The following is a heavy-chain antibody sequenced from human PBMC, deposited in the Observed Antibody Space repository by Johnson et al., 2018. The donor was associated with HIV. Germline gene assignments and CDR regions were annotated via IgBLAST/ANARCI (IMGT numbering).Heavy chain of an antibody. CDR3: ARVEWDQNAFDI. J-gene: IGHJ3*02. Sequence: QVQLVESGGGVVQPGKSLTLSCVGSGLSFSNFGIHWVRQAPGKGPEWVAVISFDGNLKKYADSVKGRFTISRDNAKNSLYLQMNSLRAEDTAVYYCARVEWDQNAFDIWGQGTMVTVSS. V-gene: IGHV3-30*03. D-gene: IGHD1-26*01. CDR2: ISFDGNLK. CDR1: GLSFSNFG.